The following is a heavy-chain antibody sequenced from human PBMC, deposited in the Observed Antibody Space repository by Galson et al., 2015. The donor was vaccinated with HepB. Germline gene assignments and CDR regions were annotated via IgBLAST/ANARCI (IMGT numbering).Heavy chain of an antibody. J-gene: IGHJ3*02. D-gene: IGHD3-22*01. CDR2: IIPIFGTA. V-gene: IGHV1-69*13. CDR1: GGTFSSYA. Sequence: SVKVSCKASGGTFSSYAISWVRQAPGQGLEWMGGIIPIFGTANYAQKFQGRVTITADESTSTAYMELSSLRSEDTAVCYCATRRAYYYDSSGPLGAFDIWGQGTMVTVSS. CDR3: ATRRAYYYDSSGPLGAFDI.